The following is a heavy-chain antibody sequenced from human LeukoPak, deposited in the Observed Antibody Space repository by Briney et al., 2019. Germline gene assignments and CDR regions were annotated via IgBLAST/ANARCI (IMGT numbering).Heavy chain of an antibody. CDR3: ARGRTDYYDSNPSFPALGY. CDR1: GYTFTTYD. Sequence: GASVKVSCKASGYTFTTYDINWVRQATGQGLEWMGWMNPNNGDTGYAHKFQGRVTMTRNTPISTAYMEVSSLTSEDTAVYYCARGRTDYYDSNPSFPALGYWGQGTLVTVSS. J-gene: IGHJ4*02. D-gene: IGHD3-22*01. V-gene: IGHV1-8*01. CDR2: MNPNNGDT.